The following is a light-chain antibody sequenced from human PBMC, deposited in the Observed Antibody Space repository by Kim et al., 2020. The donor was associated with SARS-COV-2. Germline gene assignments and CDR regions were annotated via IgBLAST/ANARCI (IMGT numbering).Light chain of an antibody. J-gene: IGLJ2*01. CDR2: KDS. Sequence: PGQTARITCAGDALPKQYAYWYQQKPGQAPVLVIYKDSERPSGIPGRFSGSSSGTTVTLTISGVQAEDEADYYCQSADSSGTFVVFGGGTQLTVL. CDR1: ALPKQY. V-gene: IGLV3-25*03. CDR3: QSADSSGTFVV.